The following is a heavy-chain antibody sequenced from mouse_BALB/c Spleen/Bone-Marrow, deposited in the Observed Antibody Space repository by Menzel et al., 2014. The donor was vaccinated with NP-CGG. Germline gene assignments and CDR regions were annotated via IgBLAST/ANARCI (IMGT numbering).Heavy chain of an antibody. V-gene: IGHV5-6-4*01. J-gene: IGHJ4*01. D-gene: IGHD2-3*01. CDR2: ISSGGSYT. CDR1: GFTFSSYT. CDR3: TRDLYDGYYYYAMDY. Sequence: EVKVEESGGGLVKPGGSLKLSCAASGFTFSSYTMSWVRQTPEKRLEWVATISSGGSYTYYPDSVKGRFTISRDNAKNTLYLQMSSLKSEDTAMYYCTRDLYDGYYYYAMDYWGQGTSVTVSS.